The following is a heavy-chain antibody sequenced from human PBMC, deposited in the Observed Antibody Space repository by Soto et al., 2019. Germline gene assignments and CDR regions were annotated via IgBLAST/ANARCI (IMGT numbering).Heavy chain of an antibody. CDR2: IKSKTDGGTT. CDR3: TTGKKGSSSWNYYYGMDV. CDR1: GFTFSNAW. Sequence: EVQLVESGGGLVKPGGSLRLSCAASGFTFSNAWMNWVRQAPGKGLEWVGRIKSKTDGGTTDYAAPVKGRFTISRDDSKNTLYLQMNSLKTEDTAVYYCTTGKKGSSSWNYYYGMDVWGPGTTVTVSS. V-gene: IGHV3-15*07. D-gene: IGHD6-13*01. J-gene: IGHJ6*02.